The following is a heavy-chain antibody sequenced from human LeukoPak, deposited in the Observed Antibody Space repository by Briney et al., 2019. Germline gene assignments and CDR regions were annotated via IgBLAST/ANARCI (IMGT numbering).Heavy chain of an antibody. D-gene: IGHD2-2*01. V-gene: IGHV4-39*01. CDR3: ARTLGYCSSTSCQGGAFDI. CDR1: GGSISSSSYY. CDR2: IYYSGST. J-gene: IGHJ3*02. Sequence: SETLSLTCTVSGGSISSSSYYWGWIRPPPGKGLEWIGSIYYSGSTYYNPSLKSRVTISVDTSKNQFSLKLSSVTAADTAVYYCARTLGYCSSTSCQGGAFDIWGQGTMVTVSS.